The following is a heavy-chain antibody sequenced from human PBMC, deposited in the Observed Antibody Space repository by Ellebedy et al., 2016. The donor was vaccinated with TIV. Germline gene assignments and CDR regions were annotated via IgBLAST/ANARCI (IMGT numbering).Heavy chain of an antibody. CDR3: ATRGAICGVVIT. V-gene: IGHV3-74*01. Sequence: GESLKISCVPSGFTFSSNWMYWVRQAPGKGLVWVSRINSDGSRTTYADSVKGRFTISRDNSKNTLYLQMNSLRAEDTAVYYCATRGAICGVVITWGQGTLVTVSS. D-gene: IGHD3-3*01. CDR1: GFTFSSNW. J-gene: IGHJ5*02. CDR2: INSDGSRT.